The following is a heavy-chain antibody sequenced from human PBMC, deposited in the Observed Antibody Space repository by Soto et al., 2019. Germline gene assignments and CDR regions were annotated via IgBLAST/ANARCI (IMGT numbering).Heavy chain of an antibody. D-gene: IGHD3-9*01. CDR1: GDSIRPYY. CDR3: ARVTYDSFTAYSYYFDY. V-gene: IGHV4-59*01. Sequence: SECLSLTCTVSGDSIRPYYWTWIRQPPGKGLEWIGYVYYSGSVNYKSSLKSRVTMSVDTSKNQFSLRLNSVTAADTAVYYCARVTYDSFTAYSYYFDYWGQGTLVTVSS. J-gene: IGHJ4*02. CDR2: VYYSGSV.